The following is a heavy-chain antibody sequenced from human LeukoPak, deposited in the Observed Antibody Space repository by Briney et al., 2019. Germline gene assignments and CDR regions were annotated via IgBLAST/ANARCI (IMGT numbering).Heavy chain of an antibody. Sequence: GGSLRLSCSASGFTLSSYAVHWVRQAPGKGLEYVSGISSNGGNTHYADSVKGRFTISRDNSKNTLYLQMSSLRAEDTAVYYCVKDLDDYPPSDAFDLWGQGTMVTVSS. J-gene: IGHJ3*01. CDR1: GFTLSSYA. V-gene: IGHV3-64D*06. CDR3: VKDLDDYPPSDAFDL. CDR2: ISSNGGNT. D-gene: IGHD5-24*01.